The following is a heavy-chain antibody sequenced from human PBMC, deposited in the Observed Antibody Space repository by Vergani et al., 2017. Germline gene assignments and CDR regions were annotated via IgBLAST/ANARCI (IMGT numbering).Heavy chain of an antibody. Sequence: QLQLQESGPGLVKPSETLSLTCTVSGGPISSSSHYWGWIRQPPGKGLEWIGIIYYSGSTYYNPSLKSRVTVSVDTSKNQFSLKLSSVTAADTAVYYCGAVRVVIYYWGQGTLVTVSS. J-gene: IGHJ4*02. CDR2: IYYSGST. V-gene: IGHV4-39*07. D-gene: IGHD3-10*01. CDR3: GAVRVVIYY. CDR1: GGPISSSSHY.